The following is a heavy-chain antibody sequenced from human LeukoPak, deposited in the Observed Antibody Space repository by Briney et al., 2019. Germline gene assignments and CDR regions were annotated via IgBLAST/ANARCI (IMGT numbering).Heavy chain of an antibody. J-gene: IGHJ4*02. Sequence: PGETLKISRQGSAYSFTSYCICWVRLMPGKSLEWMAIIYPGDSDTRYSPSFQGQVTLSADKSISTAYLQWSSLKASDTAMYYCARVRGYSYGLIDYWGQGTLVTVSS. CDR1: AYSFTSYC. CDR2: IYPGDSDT. V-gene: IGHV5-51*01. D-gene: IGHD5-18*01. CDR3: ARVRGYSYGLIDY.